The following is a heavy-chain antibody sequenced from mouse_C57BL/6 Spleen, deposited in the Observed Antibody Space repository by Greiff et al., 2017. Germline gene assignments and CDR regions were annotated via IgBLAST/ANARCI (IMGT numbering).Heavy chain of an antibody. CDR3: ASYYYGRGFAY. J-gene: IGHJ3*01. CDR2: IHPSDSDT. D-gene: IGHD1-1*01. V-gene: IGHV1-74*01. Sequence: QVQLKQPGAELVKPGASVKVSCKASGYTFTSYWMHWVKQRPGQGLEWIGRIHPSDSDTNYNQKFKGKATLTVDKSSSTAYMQLSSLTSEDSAVYYCASYYYGRGFAYWAQGTLVTVSA. CDR1: GYTFTSYW.